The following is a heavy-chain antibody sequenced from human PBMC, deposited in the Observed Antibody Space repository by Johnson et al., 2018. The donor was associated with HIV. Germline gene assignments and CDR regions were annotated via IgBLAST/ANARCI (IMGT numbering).Heavy chain of an antibody. CDR2: IYSGGRT. D-gene: IGHD3-3*01. Sequence: VQLVESGGGLIQPGGSLRLSCAASGFTVSSNYMSWVRQAPGKGLEWVSIIYSGGRTYHADSVKGRFTLSSDNSKNTLYLQMNSLRAEDTAVYYCARDRGVFWNNDYKGDAFDIWGQGTMVTVSS. CDR1: GFTVSSNY. V-gene: IGHV3-53*01. J-gene: IGHJ3*02. CDR3: ARDRGVFWNNDYKGDAFDI.